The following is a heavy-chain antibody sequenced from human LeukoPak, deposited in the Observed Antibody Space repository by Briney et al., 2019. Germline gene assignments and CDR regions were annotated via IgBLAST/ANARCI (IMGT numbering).Heavy chain of an antibody. D-gene: IGHD6-6*01. CDR2: ISAYNGNT. J-gene: IGHJ4*02. CDR1: GYTLTSYG. V-gene: IGHV1-18*01. Sequence: ASVKVSCEGSGYTLTSYGISWVRQAPGHGLEWMGWISAYNGNTNYSEKLQGRVTMSTDTFTPAAHGQLRRLRSNDPTVYFCSRVGEGSSSRFRAIYFDYWGQGTLVTVSS. CDR3: SRVGEGSSSRFRAIYFDY.